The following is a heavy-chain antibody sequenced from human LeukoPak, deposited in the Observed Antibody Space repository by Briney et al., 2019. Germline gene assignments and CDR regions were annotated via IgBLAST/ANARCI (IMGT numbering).Heavy chain of an antibody. J-gene: IGHJ5*02. CDR1: GGSITSYH. V-gene: IGHV4-59*01. D-gene: IGHD2-15*01. Sequence: PSETLSLTCTVSGGSITSYHWSWIRQPPGKGLEWIRYISYSGSTNYNPSLKGRVTMSIDTSKNQFTLKLSSVTAADTAVYYCASGGYCSSSTCYPNWFDPWGQGTLVTVSS. CDR3: ASGGYCSSSTCYPNWFDP. CDR2: ISYSGST.